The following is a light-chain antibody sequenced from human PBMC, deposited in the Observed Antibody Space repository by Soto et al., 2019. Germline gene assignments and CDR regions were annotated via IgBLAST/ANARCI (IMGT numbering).Light chain of an antibody. CDR3: QQYNSHWT. Sequence: DSQMTPSPSTLSASVGARVTITCRASQSISSWLAWYQQKPGKAPNLLIYDASSLQSGVPSRFSGIGSGTEFTLTISSLQPDDFATYYCQQYNSHWTFGQGTKVDI. CDR2: DAS. J-gene: IGKJ1*01. CDR1: QSISSW. V-gene: IGKV1-5*01.